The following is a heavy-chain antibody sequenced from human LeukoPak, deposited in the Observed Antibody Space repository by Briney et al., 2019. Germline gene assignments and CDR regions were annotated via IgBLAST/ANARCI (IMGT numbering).Heavy chain of an antibody. J-gene: IGHJ3*02. CDR1: GYSFTSYW. CDR3: ARHGPGESGGNPHDAFDI. V-gene: IGHV5-51*01. Sequence: GESLKISCKGSGYSFTSYWIGWVRQMPGKGLEWMGIIYPGDSDTRYSPSFQGQVTISADKSISTAYLQWSSLKASDTAMYYCARHGPGESGGNPHDAFDIWGQGTMVTVSS. CDR2: IYPGDSDT. D-gene: IGHD4-23*01.